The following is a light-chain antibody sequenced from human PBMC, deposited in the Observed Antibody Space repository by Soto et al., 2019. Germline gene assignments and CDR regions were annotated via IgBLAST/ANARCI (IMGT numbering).Light chain of an antibody. V-gene: IGKV3-15*01. Sequence: EMVMTHSQGPRSGSPGERATLSGRAIQIVTSNLAWYQQKPGQAPRLLIYGASTRATGIPARFSGSRSGTEFTLTISSLQSEDFAVYYCQQYNNWPRTFGQGTKVEIK. CDR3: QQYNNWPRT. CDR1: QIVTSN. J-gene: IGKJ1*01. CDR2: GAS.